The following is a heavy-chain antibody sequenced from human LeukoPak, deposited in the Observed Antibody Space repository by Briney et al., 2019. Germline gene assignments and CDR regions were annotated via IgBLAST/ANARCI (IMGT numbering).Heavy chain of an antibody. Sequence: MAGGSLRLSCAASGFTFSSYSMNWVRQAPGKGLEGVSSISSSSSYIYYADSVKGRFTISRDNAKNSLYLQMNSLRAEDTAVYYCARDIVVPVAGWFDPWGQGTLVTVSS. J-gene: IGHJ5*02. V-gene: IGHV3-21*01. CDR2: ISSSSSYI. CDR3: ARDIVVPVAGWFDP. D-gene: IGHD2-15*01. CDR1: GFTFSSYS.